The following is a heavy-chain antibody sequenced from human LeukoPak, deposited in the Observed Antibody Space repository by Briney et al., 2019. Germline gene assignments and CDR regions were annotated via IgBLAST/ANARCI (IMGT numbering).Heavy chain of an antibody. V-gene: IGHV3-23*01. CDR1: GFTFTDYA. CDR2: ISASGSTT. Sequence: GGSLRLSCAVSGFTFTDYAMGWVRQAPGQGLEWASTISASGSTTYYADSVRGRFTISRDNSKNTLSLQMSSLRAEDTAVYYCAKARTPYNSGFDYWGQGTLVAVSS. D-gene: IGHD6-19*01. J-gene: IGHJ4*02. CDR3: AKARTPYNSGFDY.